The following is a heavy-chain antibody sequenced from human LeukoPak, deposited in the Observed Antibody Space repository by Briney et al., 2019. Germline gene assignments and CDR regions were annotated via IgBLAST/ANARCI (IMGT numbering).Heavy chain of an antibody. D-gene: IGHD2-2*01. Sequence: SETLSLTCTVSGGSISSYYWSWIRQPPGKGLEWIGYIYYIGATNYNPSLKSRVTISGDTSKNQFSLKLSSVTAADTAIYYCARESRGSTWPRWLDPWGPGTLVTVSS. CDR3: ARESRGSTWPRWLDP. CDR1: GGSISSYY. CDR2: IYYIGAT. V-gene: IGHV4-59*01. J-gene: IGHJ5*02.